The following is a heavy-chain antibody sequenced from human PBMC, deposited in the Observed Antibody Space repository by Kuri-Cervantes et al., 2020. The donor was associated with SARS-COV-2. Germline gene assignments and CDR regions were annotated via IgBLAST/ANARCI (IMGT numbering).Heavy chain of an antibody. Sequence: ASVKVSCKSSGYTFTGYYMHWVRQAPGQGLEWMGWIDSNSGGTNYAQKFQGRVTITRDTSISTAYMSLSRLRYDDTAVYYSARATAVTTYYYYCFDVWGKGTTVTVSS. CDR1: GYTFTGYY. D-gene: IGHD4-11*01. J-gene: IGHJ6*03. V-gene: IGHV1-2*02. CDR2: IDSNSGGT. CDR3: ARATAVTTYYYYCFDV.